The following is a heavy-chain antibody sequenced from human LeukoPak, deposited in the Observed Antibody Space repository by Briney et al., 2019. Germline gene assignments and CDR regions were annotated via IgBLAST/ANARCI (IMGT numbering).Heavy chain of an antibody. Sequence: PGGYLRLSCAASGFTVSSNYMSWVRQAPGKGLEWVSVIYSGGSTYYADSVKGRFTISRDNSKNTLYLQMNSLRAEDTAVYYCARAGYYPAGMDVWGQGTTATVSS. V-gene: IGHV3-66*01. J-gene: IGHJ6*02. CDR1: GFTVSSNY. CDR2: IYSGGST. D-gene: IGHD3-10*01. CDR3: ARAGYYPAGMDV.